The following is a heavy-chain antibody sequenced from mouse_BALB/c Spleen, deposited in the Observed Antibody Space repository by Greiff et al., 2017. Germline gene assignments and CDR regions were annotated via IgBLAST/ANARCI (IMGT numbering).Heavy chain of an antibody. V-gene: IGHV3-8*02. CDR2: ISYSGST. CDR1: GDSITSGY. CDR3: ARSQTARAAGAMDY. Sequence: EVKLMESGPSLVKPSQTLSLTCSVTGDSITSGYWNWIRKFPGNKLEYMGYISYSGSTYYNPSLKSRISTTRDTSKSQYYLQLNSVTTEDTATYYCARSQTARAAGAMDYWGQGTSVTVSS. D-gene: IGHD3-2*01. J-gene: IGHJ4*01.